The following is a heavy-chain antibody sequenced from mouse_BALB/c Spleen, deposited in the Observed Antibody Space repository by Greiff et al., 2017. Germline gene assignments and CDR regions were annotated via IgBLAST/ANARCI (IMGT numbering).Heavy chain of an antibody. D-gene: IGHD1-1*01. CDR3: ARGNYYGSSFFDY. CDR1: GFNIKDTY. CDR2: IDPANGNT. Sequence: EVKLQESGAELVKPGASVKLSCTASGFNIKDTYMHWVKQRPEQGLEWIGRIDPANGNTKYDPKFQGKATITADTSSNTAYLQLSSLTSEDTAVYYCARGNYYGSSFFDYWGQGTTLTVSS. J-gene: IGHJ2*01. V-gene: IGHV14-3*02.